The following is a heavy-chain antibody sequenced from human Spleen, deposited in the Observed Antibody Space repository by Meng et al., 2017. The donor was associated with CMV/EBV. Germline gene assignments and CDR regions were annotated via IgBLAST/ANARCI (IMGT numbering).Heavy chain of an antibody. CDR3: ARGVRGATKMYYFDY. D-gene: IGHD1-26*01. CDR2: IYYSGST. J-gene: IGHJ4*02. CDR1: GGSISSSSYY. Sequence: GSLRLSCTVSGGSISSSSYYWSWIRQPPGKGLEWIGYIYYSGSTNYNPSLKSRVTISVDTSKNQFSLKLSSVTAADTAVYYCARGVRGATKMYYFDYWGQGTLVTVSS. V-gene: IGHV4-61*01.